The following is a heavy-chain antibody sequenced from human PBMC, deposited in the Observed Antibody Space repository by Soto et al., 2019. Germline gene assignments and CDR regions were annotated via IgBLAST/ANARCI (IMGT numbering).Heavy chain of an antibody. V-gene: IGHV3-7*01. J-gene: IGHJ4*02. CDR1: GFTFSSYW. D-gene: IGHD3-16*02. CDR3: ARVKPDDYIWGSYRYFDY. CDR2: IKQDGSEK. Sequence: GGSLRLSCAASGFTFSSYWMSWVRQAPGKGLEWVANIKQDGSEKYYVDSVKGRFTISRDNAKNSLYLQMNSLRAEDTAVYYCARVKPDDYIWGSYRYFDYWGQGTLVTVSS.